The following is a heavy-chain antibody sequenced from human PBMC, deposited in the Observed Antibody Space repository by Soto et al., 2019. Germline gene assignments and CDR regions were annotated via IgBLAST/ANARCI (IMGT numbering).Heavy chain of an antibody. J-gene: IGHJ4*02. CDR3: ARDVDTAMATGPFDS. Sequence: PGGSLRLSCAASGFTFSSYGMHWVRQAPGKGLEWVAVIWYDGSNKYYADSVKGRFTISRDNSKNTLYLQMNSLRAEDTAVYYCARDVDTAMATGPFDSWGQGTLVTVSS. D-gene: IGHD5-18*01. CDR2: IWYDGSNK. CDR1: GFTFSSYG. V-gene: IGHV3-33*01.